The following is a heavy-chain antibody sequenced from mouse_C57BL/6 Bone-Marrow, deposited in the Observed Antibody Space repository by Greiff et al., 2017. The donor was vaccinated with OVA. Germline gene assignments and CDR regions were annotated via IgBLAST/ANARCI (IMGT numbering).Heavy chain of an antibody. Sequence: DVQLQESGPELVKPGASVKIPCKASGYTFTDYNMDWVKQSHGKSLEWIGDINPNNGGTIYNQKFKGKATLTVDKSSSTAYMELRSLTSEDTAVYYCARRVYGSSPYWYFDVWGTGTTVTVSS. CDR1: GYTFTDYN. D-gene: IGHD1-1*01. V-gene: IGHV1-18*01. CDR3: ARRVYGSSPYWYFDV. CDR2: INPNNGGT. J-gene: IGHJ1*03.